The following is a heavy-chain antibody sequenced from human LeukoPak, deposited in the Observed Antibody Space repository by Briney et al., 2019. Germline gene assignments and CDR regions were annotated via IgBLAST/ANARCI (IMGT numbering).Heavy chain of an antibody. CDR2: INPNGGGT. Sequence: ASVKVSCKASGYTFTGYYMHWVRQAPGQGLEWMGWINPNGGGTNYAQKFQGRVTMTRDTSISTAYMDLSRLSSDDTAVYYCATPYGDYLGSDYWGQGTLVTVSS. CDR1: GYTFTGYY. D-gene: IGHD4-17*01. V-gene: IGHV1-2*02. CDR3: ATPYGDYLGSDY. J-gene: IGHJ4*02.